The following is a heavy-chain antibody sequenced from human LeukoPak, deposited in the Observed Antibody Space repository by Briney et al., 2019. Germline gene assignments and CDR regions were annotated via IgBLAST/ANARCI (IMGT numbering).Heavy chain of an antibody. V-gene: IGHV4-59*01. CDR2: IYYSGST. CDR3: ARAYSSSFDY. J-gene: IGHJ4*02. CDR1: GGSISSYY. Sequence: SETPSLTCTVSGGSISSYYWSWIRQPPGKGLEWIGYIYYSGSTNYNPSLKSRVTISVDTSKNQFSLKLSSVTAADTAVYYCARAYSSSFDYWGQGTLVTVSS. D-gene: IGHD6-6*01.